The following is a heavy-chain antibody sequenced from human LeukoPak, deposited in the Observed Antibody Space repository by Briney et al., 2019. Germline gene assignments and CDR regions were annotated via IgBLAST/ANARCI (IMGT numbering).Heavy chain of an antibody. CDR2: VYYSGGT. CDR3: ARVTTGSTTLDS. Sequence: PSETLSLTCAVSGASISSSIHYWGWVRQPPGKGLEWIGSVYYSGGTYYNPSLESRLTISVDTSHNRFSLKLKSVTAADTAVFYCARVTTGSTTLDSWGQGILVTVSS. J-gene: IGHJ5*01. D-gene: IGHD1-1*01. V-gene: IGHV4-39*02. CDR1: GASISSSIHY.